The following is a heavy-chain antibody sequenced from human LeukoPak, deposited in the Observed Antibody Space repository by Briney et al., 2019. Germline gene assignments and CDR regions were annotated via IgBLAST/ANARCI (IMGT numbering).Heavy chain of an antibody. CDR3: ARSSSRYYYYFDY. J-gene: IGHJ4*02. Sequence: SETLSLTCTVSGGSISSGGYYWSWIRQHPGKGLEWIGYIYYSGSTYYNPSLKSRVTISVDTSKNQFSLKLSSVTAADTAMYYCARSSSRYYYYFDYWGQGTLVTVSS. D-gene: IGHD3-22*01. CDR1: GGSISSGGYY. V-gene: IGHV4-31*03. CDR2: IYYSGST.